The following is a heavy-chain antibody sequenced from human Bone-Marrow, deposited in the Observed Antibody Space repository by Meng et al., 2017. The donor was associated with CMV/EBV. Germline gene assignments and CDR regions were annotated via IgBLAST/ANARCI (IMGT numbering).Heavy chain of an antibody. CDR3: AAWGSGYYPFDY. J-gene: IGHJ4*02. Sequence: CAVSGGSISSSNWWCWVRQPPGKGLEWIGEIYHSGSTNYNPSLKSRVTISVDKSKNQFSLKLSSVTAADTAVYYCAAWGSGYYPFDYWGQGTLVTVSS. CDR1: GGSISSSNW. CDR2: IYHSGST. D-gene: IGHD3-22*01. V-gene: IGHV4-4*02.